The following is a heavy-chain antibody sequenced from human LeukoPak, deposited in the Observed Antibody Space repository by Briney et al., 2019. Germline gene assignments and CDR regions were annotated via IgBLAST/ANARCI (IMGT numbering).Heavy chain of an antibody. CDR1: RCTFSSYS. J-gene: IGHJ5*02. CDR3: AKGNPRIGYCSGGSCISPFDP. D-gene: IGHD2-15*01. V-gene: IGHV3-23*01. Sequence: GGSLRLSCAASRCTFSSYSVSWVSQAQGKGLEWVSAISGNGGSTYYADSVKGRFTISRDNSKNTLYLQMNSLRAEDTAVYYCAKGNPRIGYCSGGSCISPFDPWGQGTLVTVSS. CDR2: ISGNGGST.